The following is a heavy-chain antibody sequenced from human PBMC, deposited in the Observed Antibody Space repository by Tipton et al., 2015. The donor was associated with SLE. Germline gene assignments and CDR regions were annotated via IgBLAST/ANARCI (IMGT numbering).Heavy chain of an antibody. CDR2: ISYDGSNK. J-gene: IGHJ4*02. CDR1: GFTFSSYA. V-gene: IGHV3-30*04. D-gene: IGHD3-16*01. Sequence: SLRLSCAASGFTFSSYAMHWVRRAPGKGLEWVAVISYDGSNKYYADSVKGRFTISRDNSKNTLYLQMNSLRAEDTAVYYCARDIWGASVYFDYWGQGTLVTVSS. CDR3: ARDIWGASVYFDY.